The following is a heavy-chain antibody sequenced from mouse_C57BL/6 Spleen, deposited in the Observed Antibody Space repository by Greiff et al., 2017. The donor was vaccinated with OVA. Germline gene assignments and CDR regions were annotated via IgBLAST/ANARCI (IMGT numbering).Heavy chain of an antibody. D-gene: IGHD1-1*01. J-gene: IGHJ2*01. V-gene: IGHV1-82*01. CDR1: GYAFSSSW. CDR2: IYPGDGDT. Sequence: QVQLQQSGPELVKPGASVKISCKASGYAFSSSWMNWVKQRPGKGLEWIGRIYPGDGDTNYNGKFKGKATLTADKSSSTAYMQLSSLTSEDSAVYFCARGGYYGSNYFDYWGQGTTLTVSS. CDR3: ARGGYYGSNYFDY.